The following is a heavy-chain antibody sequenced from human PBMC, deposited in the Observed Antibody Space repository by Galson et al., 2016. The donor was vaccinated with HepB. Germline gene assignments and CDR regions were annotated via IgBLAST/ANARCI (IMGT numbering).Heavy chain of an antibody. D-gene: IGHD4-17*01. Sequence: LSLTCTVSGDSISSGDHYWSWIRQPPGKGLEWIGYIYYTGSTYYTPSLKSRLTISVDTSKNQFSLRLSSVTAADTAVYYCARGPYYGENWFDPWGQGTLVTVSS. CDR3: ARGPYYGENWFDP. V-gene: IGHV4-30-4*01. J-gene: IGHJ5*02. CDR2: IYYTGST. CDR1: GDSISSGDHY.